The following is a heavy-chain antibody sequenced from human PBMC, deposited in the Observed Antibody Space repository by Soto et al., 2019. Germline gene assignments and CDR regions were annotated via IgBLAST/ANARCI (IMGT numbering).Heavy chain of an antibody. J-gene: IGHJ6*02. CDR1: GGTFSSYA. V-gene: IGHV1-69*13. CDR3: ARDRDSTDYYYGMDV. CDR2: IIPIFGTA. D-gene: IGHD2-2*01. Sequence: SVKVSCQASGGTFSSYAISWVRQAPGQGLEWMGGIIPIFGTANYAQKFQGRITITADESTSTAYMELSSLRSEDTAVYYCARDRDSTDYYYGMDVWGQGTTVTVSS.